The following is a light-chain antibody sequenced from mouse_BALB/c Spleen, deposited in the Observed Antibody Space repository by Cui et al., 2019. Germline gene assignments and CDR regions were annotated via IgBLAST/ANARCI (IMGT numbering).Light chain of an antibody. J-gene: IGKJ5*01. Sequence: DIQMTQSPASLSASVGETVTITCRASGNIDNYLACYQQKQGKSPQLLVYNAKSLADGVPSMFSGSGAGTQYSLKINSLQPEDVGSYYCQHFWSTPLTFGAGTKLELK. CDR3: QHFWSTPLT. CDR2: NAK. V-gene: IGKV12-41*01. CDR1: GNIDNY.